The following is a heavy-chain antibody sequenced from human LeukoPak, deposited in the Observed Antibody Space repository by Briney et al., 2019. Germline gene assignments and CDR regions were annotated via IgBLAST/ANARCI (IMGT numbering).Heavy chain of an antibody. Sequence: GASVKVSCKASGYTFTGYYMHRVRQAPGQGLEWMGWINPNSGGTNYAQKFQGRVTMTRDTSISTAYMELSRLRSDDTAVYYCARDLMGATDMGAPDYWGQGTLVTVSS. J-gene: IGHJ4*02. CDR3: ARDLMGATDMGAPDY. V-gene: IGHV1-2*02. D-gene: IGHD1-26*01. CDR1: GYTFTGYY. CDR2: INPNSGGT.